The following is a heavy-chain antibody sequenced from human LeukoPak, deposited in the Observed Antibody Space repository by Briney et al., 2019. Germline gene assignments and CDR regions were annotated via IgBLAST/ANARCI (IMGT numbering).Heavy chain of an antibody. D-gene: IGHD3-16*02. CDR1: GFTFSSYG. Sequence: GGSLRLFCAASGFTFSSYGMHWVRQAPGKGLEWVAVISYDGSNKYYADSVKGRFTISRDNSKNTLYLQMNSLRAEDTAVYYCARDRHDYVWGSYRLPGYWGQGTLVTVSS. J-gene: IGHJ4*02. CDR3: ARDRHDYVWGSYRLPGY. V-gene: IGHV3-30*03. CDR2: ISYDGSNK.